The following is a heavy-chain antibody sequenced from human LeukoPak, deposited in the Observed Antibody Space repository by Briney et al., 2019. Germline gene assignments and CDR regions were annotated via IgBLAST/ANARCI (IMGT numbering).Heavy chain of an antibody. J-gene: IGHJ4*02. CDR2: IHPGDSDT. V-gene: IGHV5-51*01. Sequence: GESLKISCKASGYSFTYWIGWVRQMPGKGLEWMGVIHPGDSDTRYSPYFQGQITISVDKSISTAYLQWSSLKVSDTAIYYCARRDGAANFYFDYWGQGTLVTVSS. CDR3: ARRDGAANFYFDY. CDR1: GYSFTYW. D-gene: IGHD3-3*01.